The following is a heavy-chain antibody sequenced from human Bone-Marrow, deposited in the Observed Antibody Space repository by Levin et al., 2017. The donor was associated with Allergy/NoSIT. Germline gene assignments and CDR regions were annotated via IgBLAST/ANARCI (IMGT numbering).Heavy chain of an antibody. V-gene: IGHV1-69*06. CDR2: IIPIFGTA. CDR3: ARGSWDYDFWDYYYMDV. J-gene: IGHJ6*03. D-gene: IGHD3-3*01. CDR1: GGTFSSYA. Sequence: ASVKVSCKASGGTFSSYAISWVRQAPGQGLEWMGGIIPIFGTANYAQKFQGRVTITADKSTSTAYMELSSLRSEDTAVYYCARGSWDYDFWDYYYMDVWGKGTTVTVSS.